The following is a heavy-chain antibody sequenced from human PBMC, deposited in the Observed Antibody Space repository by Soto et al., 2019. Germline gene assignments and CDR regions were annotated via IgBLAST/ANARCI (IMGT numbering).Heavy chain of an antibody. D-gene: IGHD1-26*01. V-gene: IGHV3-9*01. CDR1: GFTFDDYA. J-gene: IGHJ4*02. CDR3: AKDKWELSYYFDY. CDR2: ISWNSGSI. Sequence: EVQLVESGGGLVQPGRSLRLSCAASGFTFDDYAMHWVRQAPGKGLEWVSGISWNSGSIGYADSVKGRFTISRDNAKNSQYLQMNSLRAEDTALYYCAKDKWELSYYFDYWGQGTLVTVSS.